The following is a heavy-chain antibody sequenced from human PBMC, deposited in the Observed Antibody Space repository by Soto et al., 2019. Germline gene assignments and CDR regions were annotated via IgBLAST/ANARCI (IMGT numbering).Heavy chain of an antibody. Sequence: QVQLVQSGAEVKKPGSSVKVSCTASGGSLRNSVISWVRQAPAQRLEWRGGVIPILGTANYAQKFQGRVTRTADEATSTAYMDLSSLSPDDTAVYYCARLGHPGHWGPGTLVIVSS. CDR1: GGSLRNSV. CDR3: ARLGHPGH. J-gene: IGHJ4*02. V-gene: IGHV1-69*01. CDR2: VIPILGTA.